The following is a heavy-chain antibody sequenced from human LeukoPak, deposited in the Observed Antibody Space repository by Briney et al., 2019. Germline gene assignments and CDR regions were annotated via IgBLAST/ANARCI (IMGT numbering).Heavy chain of an antibody. Sequence: GGSLRLSCAASGFTFSSYSMNWVRQAPGKGLEWVSYISSSSTIYYADSVKGRFTISRDNAKNSLYLQMNSLRAEDTAVYYCARDGSLRFLNWFDPWGQGTLVTVSS. V-gene: IGHV3-48*01. CDR2: ISSSSTI. J-gene: IGHJ5*02. CDR1: GFTFSSYS. CDR3: ARDGSLRFLNWFDP. D-gene: IGHD3-3*01.